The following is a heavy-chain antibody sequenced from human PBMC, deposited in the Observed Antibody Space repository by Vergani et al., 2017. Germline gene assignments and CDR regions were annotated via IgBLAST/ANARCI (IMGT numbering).Heavy chain of an antibody. CDR2: ISSSGSTI. Sequence: EVQLVESGGGLVQPGRSLRLSCAASGFTFDDYAMHWVRQAPGKGLEWVSYISSSGSTIYSADSGKGRFTISRDNAKNSLYLQMNSLRAEDTAVYYCASDYGDYDPHTYYYYMDVWGKGTTVTVSS. CDR1: GFTFDDYA. V-gene: IGHV3-48*01. CDR3: ASDYGDYDPHTYYYYMDV. J-gene: IGHJ6*03. D-gene: IGHD4-17*01.